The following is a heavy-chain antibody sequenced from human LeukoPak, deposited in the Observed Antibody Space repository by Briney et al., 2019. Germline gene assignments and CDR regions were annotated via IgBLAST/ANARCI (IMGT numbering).Heavy chain of an antibody. J-gene: IGHJ5*02. D-gene: IGHD6-19*01. CDR1: GGSFSGYY. Sequence: SETLSLTCAVYGGSFSGYYWSWIRQPPGKGLEWIGEINHSGSTNYNPSLKSRVTISVDKSKNQFSLKLSSVTAADTAVYYCAGWLVRGANWFDPWGQGTLVTVSS. CDR3: AGWLVRGANWFDP. V-gene: IGHV4-34*01. CDR2: INHSGST.